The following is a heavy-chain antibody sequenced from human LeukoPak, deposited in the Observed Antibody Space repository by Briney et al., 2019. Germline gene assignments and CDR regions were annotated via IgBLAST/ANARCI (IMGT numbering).Heavy chain of an antibody. D-gene: IGHD6-19*01. CDR1: ESTFSGYY. CDR2: INPNSGGT. CDR3: ATSAYSSGWDPHPNYFDY. J-gene: IGHJ4*02. Sequence: GASVKVSCKSSESTFSGYYLHWVRQAPGQGLEWMGWINPNSGGTNYAQMFQGRVTLTRDTSISTAYVELSRLRSDDTAVYYCATSAYSSGWDPHPNYFDYWGQGTLVTVSS. V-gene: IGHV1-2*02.